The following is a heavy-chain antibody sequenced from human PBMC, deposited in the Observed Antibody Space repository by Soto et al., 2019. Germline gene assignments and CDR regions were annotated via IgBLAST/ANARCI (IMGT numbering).Heavy chain of an antibody. CDR2: IYYSGST. V-gene: IGHV4-30-4*01. D-gene: IGHD4-4*01. CDR1: GGSISSGDYY. Sequence: PSETLSLTCTVSGGSISSGDYYWSWIRQPPGKGLEWIGYIYYSGSTYYNPSLKSRVTISVDTSKNQFSLKLGSVTAADTAVYYCARAWGTVTTPPLYFDYWGQGTLVTVSS. CDR3: ARAWGTVTTPPLYFDY. J-gene: IGHJ4*02.